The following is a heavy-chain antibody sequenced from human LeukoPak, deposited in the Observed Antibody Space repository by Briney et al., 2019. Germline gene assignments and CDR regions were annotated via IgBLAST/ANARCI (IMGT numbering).Heavy chain of an antibody. D-gene: IGHD3-22*01. CDR2: ISYDGSNK. CDR1: GFTLSSYA. J-gene: IGHJ4*02. V-gene: IGHV3-30*04. Sequence: GGSLRLSCAASGFTLSSYAMHWVRQAPGKGLEWVTVISYDGSNKYYADSVKGRFTISRDNSKNTLYLQMNSLRAEDTAVYYCARRGYSDSSGYDYWGQGTLVTVSS. CDR3: ARRGYSDSSGYDY.